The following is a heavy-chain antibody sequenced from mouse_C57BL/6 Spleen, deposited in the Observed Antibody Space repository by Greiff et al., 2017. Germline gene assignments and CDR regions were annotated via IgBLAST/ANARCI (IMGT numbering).Heavy chain of an antibody. CDR2: IYPSSGDT. CDR3: ARWEYYFSSTMERFAY. D-gene: IGHD1-1*01. J-gene: IGHJ3*01. V-gene: IGHV1-81*01. CDR1: GYSFTGYG. Sequence: VQLQQSGAELARPGASVKLSCKASGYSFTGYGINWVKQRTGKGLEWIGEIYPSSGDTSYNKKFKGKATLTADKSSSTAYMELLSLTSEDSAVYYCARWEYYFSSTMERFAYWGQGTLVTVSA.